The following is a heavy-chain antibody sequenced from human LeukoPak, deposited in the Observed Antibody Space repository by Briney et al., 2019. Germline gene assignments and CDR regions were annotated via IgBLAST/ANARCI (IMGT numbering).Heavy chain of an antibody. V-gene: IGHV4-34*01. J-gene: IGHJ4*02. CDR2: INHSGST. Sequence: PSETLSLTCAVYGGSFSGYYWSWIRQPPGKGLEWIGEINHSGSTNYNPSLKGRVTISVDTSKNQFSLKMSSVTAADTAVYFCARHSSTGLAYWGQGTLVTVSS. CDR1: GGSFSGYY. CDR3: ARHSSTGLAY. D-gene: IGHD1-1*01.